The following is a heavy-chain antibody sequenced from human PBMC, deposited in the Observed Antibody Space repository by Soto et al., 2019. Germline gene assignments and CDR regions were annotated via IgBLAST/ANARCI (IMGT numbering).Heavy chain of an antibody. CDR2: INHLGSI. J-gene: IGHJ6*03. Sequence: SETLSLTCVVSGGSLSDYFWSWIRQPPGVALEWIGEINHLGSINYNPSLKSRVTMSVDTSKNQFSLTLNSVTAADTATYYCARGGISHWAYFYYMDVWDRGTTVTVSS. CDR3: ARGGISHWAYFYYMDV. CDR1: GGSLSDYF. D-gene: IGHD2-21*01. V-gene: IGHV4-34*01.